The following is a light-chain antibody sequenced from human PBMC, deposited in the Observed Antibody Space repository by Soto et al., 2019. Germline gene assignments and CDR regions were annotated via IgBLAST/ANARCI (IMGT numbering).Light chain of an antibody. CDR2: AAS. CDR3: LQHNSYPPT. Sequence: DIQMTQSPSSLSASVGDRVTITCRASQGIRNALGWYQQKPGKAPNRLIYAASSLQSGIPSRFSGTGSWTDFTLTISTLQPEYLAPYYYLQHNSYPPTFGQGTKVEIK. V-gene: IGKV1-17*01. CDR1: QGIRNA. J-gene: IGKJ1*01.